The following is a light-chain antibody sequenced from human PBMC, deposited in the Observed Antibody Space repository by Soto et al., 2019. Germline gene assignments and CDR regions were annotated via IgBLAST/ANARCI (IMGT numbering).Light chain of an antibody. V-gene: IGLV1-51*02. J-gene: IGLJ3*02. CDR2: ENN. CDR3: GTWDSSLSAGV. Sequence: QSVLTQPPSVSAAPAQTVTISCSGSSSNIGNNYVSWYQQLPGTAPKLLIYENNKRPSGIPDRFSGSKSGTSATLGITGLQTGDEADYYCGTWDSSLSAGVFGGGTKPTVL. CDR1: SSNIGNNY.